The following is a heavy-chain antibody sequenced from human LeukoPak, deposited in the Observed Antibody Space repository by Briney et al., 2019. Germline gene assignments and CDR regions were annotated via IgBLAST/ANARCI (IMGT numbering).Heavy chain of an antibody. CDR3: ASGSHYDSSGYYLGGY. D-gene: IGHD3-22*01. V-gene: IGHV3-30-3*01. Sequence: GGSLRPSCAASGFTFSSYAMHWVRQAPGKGLEWVAVISYDGSNKYYADSVKGRFTISRDNSKNTLYLQMNSLRAEDTAVYYCASGSHYDSSGYYLGGYWGQRTLVTVSS. CDR2: ISYDGSNK. CDR1: GFTFSSYA. J-gene: IGHJ4*02.